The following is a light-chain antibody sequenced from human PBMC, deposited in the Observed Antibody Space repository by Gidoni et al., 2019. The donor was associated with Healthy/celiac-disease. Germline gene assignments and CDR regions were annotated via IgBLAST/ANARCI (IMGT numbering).Light chain of an antibody. J-gene: IGKJ4*01. CDR2: DAT. Sequence: TSSWPPGEVATLSWRDSQSGSSYSAWYQQTAGQAPRLLIYDATSRATGIPARFSGSGSGTDFTLTISSLESEYFAVYYCQQHSTGPLTFGGGTKVEIK. V-gene: IGKV3-11*01. CDR1: QSGSSY. CDR3: QQHSTGPLT.